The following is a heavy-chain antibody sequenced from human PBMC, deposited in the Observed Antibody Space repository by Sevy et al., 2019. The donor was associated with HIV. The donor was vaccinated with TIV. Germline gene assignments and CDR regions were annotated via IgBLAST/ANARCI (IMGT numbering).Heavy chain of an antibody. V-gene: IGHV3-21*01. CDR2: ISSSSSYI. Sequence: GGSLRLSCAASGFTFSSYSMNWVRQAPGKGLEWVSSISSSSSYIYYADSVKGRFTISRGNAKNSLYLQMNSLRAEDTAVYYCAREDVDIVATIDYWGQGTLVTVSS. J-gene: IGHJ4*02. D-gene: IGHD5-12*01. CDR3: AREDVDIVATIDY. CDR1: GFTFSSYS.